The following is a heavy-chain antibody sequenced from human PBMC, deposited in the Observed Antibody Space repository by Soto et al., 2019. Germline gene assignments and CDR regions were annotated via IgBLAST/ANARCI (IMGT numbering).Heavy chain of an antibody. Sequence: XETLSLTCPVSGFSISSSSYYRGWIRQPPGKGLEWIGSIYYSGSTYYNPSLKSRVTISVDTSKNQFSLKLSSVTAADTAVYYCARLSTPDYYDSGEFDHWGQGPLVTVSS. V-gene: IGHV4-39*01. D-gene: IGHD3-22*01. CDR2: IYYSGST. CDR1: GFSISSSSYY. J-gene: IGHJ5*02. CDR3: ARLSTPDYYDSGEFDH.